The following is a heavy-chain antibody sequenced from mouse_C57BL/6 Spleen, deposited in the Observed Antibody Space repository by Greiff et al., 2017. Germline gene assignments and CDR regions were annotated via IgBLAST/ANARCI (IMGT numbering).Heavy chain of an antibody. J-gene: IGHJ2*01. Sequence: QVQLQQPGAELVRPGSSVKLSCKASGYTFTSYWMDWVQQRPGQGLEWIGNIYPSDSETHYNQKFKDKATLTVDKSSSTAYMQLSSLTSEDSAVYYCARDDYDGGDYWGQGTTLTVSS. D-gene: IGHD2-4*01. CDR2: IYPSDSET. CDR1: GYTFTSYW. CDR3: ARDDYDGGDY. V-gene: IGHV1-61*01.